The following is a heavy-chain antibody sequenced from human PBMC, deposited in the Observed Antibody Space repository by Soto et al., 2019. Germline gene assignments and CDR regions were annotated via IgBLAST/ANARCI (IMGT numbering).Heavy chain of an antibody. CDR1: GYTFTDYY. V-gene: IGHV1-46*01. CDR3: ASDGGGEWLSIDY. D-gene: IGHD3-16*01. CDR2: FSPSGGSA. J-gene: IGHJ4*02. Sequence: QVQLVQSGAEVKKPGASVKVSCKTSGYTFTDYYMHCVRQAPGQGLEWMGVFSPSGGSATYAQKFQGRVTMTSDTSTRTVYMELISLRSDDTAVYYCASDGGGEWLSIDYWGQGTLVTVSS.